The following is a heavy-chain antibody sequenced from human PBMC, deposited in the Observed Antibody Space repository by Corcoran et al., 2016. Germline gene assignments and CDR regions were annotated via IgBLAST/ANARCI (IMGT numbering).Heavy chain of an antibody. V-gene: IGHV1-2*04. CDR2: INPNSGGT. D-gene: IGHD2-2*01. CDR3: ARGGRRYCSSTSCYGFDY. CDR1: GYTFTGYY. Sequence: QVQLVQSGAEVKKPGASVKVSCKASGYTFTGYYMHWVRQAPGQGLEWMGWINPNSGGTNYAQKFQGWVTMTRDTSISTDYMELSRLRSDDTAVYYCARGGRRYCSSTSCYGFDYWGQGTLVTVSS. J-gene: IGHJ4*02.